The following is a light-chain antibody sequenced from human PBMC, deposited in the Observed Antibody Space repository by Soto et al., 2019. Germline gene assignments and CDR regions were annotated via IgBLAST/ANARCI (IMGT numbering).Light chain of an antibody. CDR1: SDHSDYT. J-gene: IGLJ3*02. CDR3: QTWGTGIRV. V-gene: IGLV4-69*01. Sequence: QLVLTQSPSASASLGASVKLTCTLSSDHSDYTIAWHQQQPEKGPRYLMKLNNDGSHTKGDGIPDRFSGSSSGAERYLTISSLQSEDEADYYCQTWGTGIRVFGGGTKLTVL. CDR2: LNNDGSH.